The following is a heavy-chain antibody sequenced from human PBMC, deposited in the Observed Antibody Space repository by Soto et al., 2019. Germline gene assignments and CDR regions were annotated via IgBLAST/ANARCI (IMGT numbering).Heavy chain of an antibody. J-gene: IGHJ4*02. CDR2: IYYSGST. D-gene: IGHD6-19*01. CDR1: GGSISSYY. CDR3: ARGEGAGYSSGWFDY. Sequence: SETLSLTCTVSGGSISSYYWSWIRQPPGKGLEWIGYIYYSGSTNYNPSLKSRVTISVDTSKNQFSLKLSSVTAADTAVYYCARGEGAGYSSGWFDYWGQGTLVTVSS. V-gene: IGHV4-59*01.